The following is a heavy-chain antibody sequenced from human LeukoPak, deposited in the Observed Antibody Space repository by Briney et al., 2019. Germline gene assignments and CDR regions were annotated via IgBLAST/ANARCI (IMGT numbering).Heavy chain of an antibody. V-gene: IGHV4-31*03. CDR2: IYYSGST. D-gene: IGHD6-6*01. CDR3: ARGGGRQLVPFDY. J-gene: IGHJ4*02. CDR1: GRSINSGGHY. Sequence: SQTLSLTCTVSGRSINSGGHYCSWIRQHPGTGLEWIVSIYYSGSTYYNPSLKSRVTISVDTSKNQLSLKLNSVTAADTAVYYCARGGGRQLVPFDYWGQGTLVTVSS.